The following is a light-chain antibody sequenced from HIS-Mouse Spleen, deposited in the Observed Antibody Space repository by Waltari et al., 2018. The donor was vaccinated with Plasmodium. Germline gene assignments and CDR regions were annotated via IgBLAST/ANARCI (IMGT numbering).Light chain of an antibody. Sequence: EIVLTHSPSPLSLSPGERATLSCSASQSVSSSYLAWYQQKPGQAPRLLIYGASSRATGIPERFSGSGSGTDFTLTISRLEPEDFAVYYCQQYGSSPYTFGQGTKLEIK. CDR2: GAS. J-gene: IGKJ2*01. CDR3: QQYGSSPYT. V-gene: IGKV3-20*01. CDR1: QSVSSSY.